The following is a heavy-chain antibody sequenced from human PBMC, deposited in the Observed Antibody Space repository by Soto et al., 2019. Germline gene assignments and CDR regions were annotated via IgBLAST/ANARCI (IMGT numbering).Heavy chain of an antibody. Sequence: EVQLVESGGDLVQPGGSLRLSCAVSGFTFSDHYMDWVRQAPGKGLEWVGRIRNIANSYTTDYAASVKGRFTITRDESKYSLYLQMNRLKTEDTAMYYCARRITRTPPADGGSWGQGTRDTGSS. D-gene: IGHD1-7*01. J-gene: IGHJ5*02. V-gene: IGHV3-72*01. CDR1: GFTFSDHY. CDR2: IRNIANSYTT. CDR3: ARRITRTPPADGGS.